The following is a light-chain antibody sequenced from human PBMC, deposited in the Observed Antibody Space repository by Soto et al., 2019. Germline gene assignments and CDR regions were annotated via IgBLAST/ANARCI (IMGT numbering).Light chain of an antibody. CDR2: DAS. Sequence: DIQMTQSPSSLAASVGDRVTITCRASQTVTTWLAWYQQTPGKAPKLLIYDASTLEGGVPSRFSGCGSGTEFTLTISSLQPADFATYYCQEYSTFSFGQGTKV. CDR3: QEYSTFS. CDR1: QTVTTW. J-gene: IGKJ1*01. V-gene: IGKV1-5*01.